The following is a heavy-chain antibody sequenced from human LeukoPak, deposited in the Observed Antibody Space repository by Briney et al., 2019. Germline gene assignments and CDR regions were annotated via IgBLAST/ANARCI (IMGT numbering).Heavy chain of an antibody. J-gene: IGHJ4*02. D-gene: IGHD1-1*01. CDR1: GYSFTSYW. CDR3: ARQLTSGDCDY. V-gene: IGHV5-10-1*01. CDR2: IDPADSQT. Sequence: GESLWISCQGSGYSFTSYWICWVRQMPGRGLEWMGRIDPADSQTNYSPSFQGHVTISADKSISTVYLQWSTLKASDTAMYYCARQLTSGDCDYWGQGTLVTVSS.